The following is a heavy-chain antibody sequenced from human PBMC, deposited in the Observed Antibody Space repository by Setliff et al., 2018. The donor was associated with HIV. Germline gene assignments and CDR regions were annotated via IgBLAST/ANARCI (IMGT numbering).Heavy chain of an antibody. V-gene: IGHV3-23*01. D-gene: IGHD3-22*01. CDR3: AGRFYYDNSGYLDLPDY. CDR2: ISGSGDRT. CDR1: GFTFSTYA. J-gene: IGHJ4*02. Sequence: GGSLRLSCAASGFTFSTYALSWVRQAPGKGLEWVSGISGSGDRTYHADSVKGRFVISRDNSRNTLYLQMNDLRAEDTATYFCAGRFYYDNSGYLDLPDYWGRGTPVTVSS.